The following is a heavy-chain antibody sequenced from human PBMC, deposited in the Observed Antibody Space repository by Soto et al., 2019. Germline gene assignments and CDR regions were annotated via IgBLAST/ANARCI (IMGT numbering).Heavy chain of an antibody. J-gene: IGHJ6*02. CDR1: GFTFRTYD. D-gene: IGHD3-10*01. CDR3: ARERYYGLGSYSYYYGMDV. CDR2: IDTAGHT. Sequence: VQLVESGGGLVQPGGSLRLSCVASGFTFRTYDMHWVRQPTGEGLEWISTIDTAGHTYYLGSVKGRFTVSRENAENSLYLQMNSLGAGDTAVYYCARERYYGLGSYSYYYGMDVWGQGTPVTVSS. V-gene: IGHV3-13*01.